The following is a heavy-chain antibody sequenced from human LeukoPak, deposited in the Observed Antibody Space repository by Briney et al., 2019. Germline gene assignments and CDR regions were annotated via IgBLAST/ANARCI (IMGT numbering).Heavy chain of an antibody. J-gene: IGHJ4*02. CDR1: GYTFTNYY. CDR2: INPSGGST. V-gene: IGHV1-46*01. Sequence: GASVKVSCKASGYTFTNYYIHWVRQAPGQGLEWMGIINPSGGSTDYAQKFQGRVTMTRDTSTSAVYMELSSLRSEDTAVYFCARDRYIIAVAGTGELRALDYWGQGTLVTVSS. D-gene: IGHD6-19*01. CDR3: ARDRYIIAVAGTGELRALDY.